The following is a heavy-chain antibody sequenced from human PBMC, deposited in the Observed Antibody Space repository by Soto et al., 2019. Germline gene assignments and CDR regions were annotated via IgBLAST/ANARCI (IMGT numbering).Heavy chain of an antibody. CDR3: ARVSVYYDSTGALDS. J-gene: IGHJ4*02. Sequence: SVKVSCKASGYTFTGYFMHWVRQAPGQGLEWMGWINPNSGDTNYAQKFQGRVTMTRDTSINTASMDLSRLSSDDTAVYFCARVSVYYDSTGALDSWGQGTLVTASS. CDR2: INPNSGDT. V-gene: IGHV1-2*02. CDR1: GYTFTGYF. D-gene: IGHD3-22*01.